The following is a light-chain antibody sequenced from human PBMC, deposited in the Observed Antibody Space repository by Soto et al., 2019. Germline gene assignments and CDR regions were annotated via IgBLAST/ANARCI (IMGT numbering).Light chain of an antibody. CDR2: AAS. CDR1: HTVNTY. V-gene: IGKV1-39*01. J-gene: IGKJ1*01. CDR3: QQGYSNPWT. Sequence: DIQMTQSPSSLSASLGDRVTITCRASHTVNTYLHWYQQKPGKAPKLLIYAASNLQSGVPSRFSGSGSGTNFTLSLNSLQPEDFATYYCQQGYSNPWTFGQGTKVDIK.